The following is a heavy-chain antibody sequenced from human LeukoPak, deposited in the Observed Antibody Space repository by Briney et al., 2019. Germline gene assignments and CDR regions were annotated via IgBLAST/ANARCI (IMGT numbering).Heavy chain of an antibody. CDR2: IRPDGSEQ. V-gene: IGHV3-7*01. Sequence: GGSLTLSCAASGFTFTNFWMNWLRRAPGRGLEWVANIRPDGSEQFYVDSVKGRFTISRDNAKNSVYLQMNSLRADDTARYYCAGRDSARNPWAYWGQGTLVTVST. D-gene: IGHD4-11*01. J-gene: IGHJ4*02. CDR1: GFTFTNFW. CDR3: AGRDSARNPWAY.